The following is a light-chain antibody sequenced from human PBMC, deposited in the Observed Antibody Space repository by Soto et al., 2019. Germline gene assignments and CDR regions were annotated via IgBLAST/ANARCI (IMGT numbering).Light chain of an antibody. CDR3: MQGTHWPPT. CDR1: QSLAYSDGNAY. CDR2: KVS. V-gene: IGKV2-30*01. Sequence: EVVMTQSPLSLPVTLGQPASISCRSSQSLAYSDGNAYLNWFQQRPGQSPRRLIYKVSNRDSGVPDRFSGSGSGTDFTLKISRVEVEDVGIYYCMQGTHWPPTFGQGTRLEIK. J-gene: IGKJ5*01.